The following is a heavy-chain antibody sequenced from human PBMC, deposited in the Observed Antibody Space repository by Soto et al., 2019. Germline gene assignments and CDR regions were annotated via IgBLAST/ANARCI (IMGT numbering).Heavy chain of an antibody. J-gene: IGHJ5*02. CDR3: ARNLYSSGWYHASSSFDP. CDR1: GYTFTSYD. Sequence: QVQLVQSGAEVKKPEASVKVSCKASGYTFTSYDINWVRQATGQGLEWMGWMNPNSGNTGYAQKFQGRVTMTRNTSISTAYMELSSLRSEDTAVYYCARNLYSSGWYHASSSFDPWGQGTLVTVSS. CDR2: MNPNSGNT. D-gene: IGHD6-19*01. V-gene: IGHV1-8*01.